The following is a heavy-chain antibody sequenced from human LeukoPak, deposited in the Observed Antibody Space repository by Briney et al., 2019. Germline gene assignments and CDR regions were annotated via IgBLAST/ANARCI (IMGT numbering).Heavy chain of an antibody. CDR2: INPSAGNT. V-gene: IGHV1-46*01. Sequence: ASVKVSCKASGYAFSDNYIHWVRQAPGQGLEWMGIINPSAGNTTYAQKFQGRVTMTSDTSTSTIYMDLSSLKFEDTAVYYCARVEGSKWFDWLRGMDVWGQGTTVTVSS. J-gene: IGHJ6*02. CDR3: ARVEGSKWFDWLRGMDV. D-gene: IGHD3-9*01. CDR1: GYAFSDNY.